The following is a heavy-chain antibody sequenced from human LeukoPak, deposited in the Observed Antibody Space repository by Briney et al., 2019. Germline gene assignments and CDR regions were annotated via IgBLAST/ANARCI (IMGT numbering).Heavy chain of an antibody. CDR3: ARGGIAAAGKNQF. J-gene: IGHJ4*02. D-gene: IGHD6-13*01. CDR2: ISSSSSYI. CDR1: GFTFSSYS. V-gene: IGHV3-21*01. Sequence: GGSLRLSCAASGFTFSSYSMNWVRQAPGKGLEGVSSISSSSSYIYYADSVKGRFTISRDNAKNSLYLQMNSLRAEDTAVYYCARGGIAAAGKNQFWGQGTLVTVSS.